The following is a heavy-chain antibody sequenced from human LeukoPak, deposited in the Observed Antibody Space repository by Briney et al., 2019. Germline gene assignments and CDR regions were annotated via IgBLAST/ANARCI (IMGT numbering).Heavy chain of an antibody. D-gene: IGHD3-10*01. CDR1: GYTFTSYD. J-gene: IGHJ4*01. Sequence: EASVKVSCKASGYTFTSYDINWVRQAPGQGLEWMGWINPNSGGTNYAQKFHGRVTMTRDRAISTAYMELSRLRSDDTAVYYCASASGSYSMDYWGQGTLVTVSS. V-gene: IGHV1-2*02. CDR3: ASASGSYSMDY. CDR2: INPNSGGT.